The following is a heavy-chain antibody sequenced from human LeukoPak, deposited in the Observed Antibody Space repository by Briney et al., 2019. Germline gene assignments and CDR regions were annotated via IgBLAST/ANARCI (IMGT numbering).Heavy chain of an antibody. V-gene: IGHV4-34*01. CDR1: GGAFSGYY. CDR2: INHSGST. D-gene: IGHD4-17*01. J-gene: IGHJ6*02. Sequence: SETLSLTCAVSGGAFSGYYWSWIRQPPGKGLEWIGEINHSGSTNYNPSLKSRVTISVDTSKNQFSLKLSSVTAADTAVCYCARGIQAVYYYYGMDVWGQGTTVTVSS. CDR3: ARGIQAVYYYYGMDV.